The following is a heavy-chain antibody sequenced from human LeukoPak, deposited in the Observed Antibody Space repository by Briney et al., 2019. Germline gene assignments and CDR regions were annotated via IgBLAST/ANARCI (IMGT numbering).Heavy chain of an antibody. V-gene: IGHV3-7*01. CDR3: ARDWLAGNPYHAFDL. CDR1: GFTFSIYW. J-gene: IGHJ3*01. Sequence: SGGSLRLSCAASGFTFSIYWMSWVRQAPGKGLECVANIKEDGSEEYYVDSVKGRFSISRYNAKNSLYLQMNSLRAEDTAVYYCARDWLAGNPYHAFDLWGKGTMVTVSS. D-gene: IGHD3-22*01. CDR2: IKEDGSEE.